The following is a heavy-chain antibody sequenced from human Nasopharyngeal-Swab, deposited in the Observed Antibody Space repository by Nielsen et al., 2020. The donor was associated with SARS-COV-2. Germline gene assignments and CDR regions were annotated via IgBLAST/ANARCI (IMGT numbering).Heavy chain of an antibody. CDR1: GYTFTSYY. CDR2: INPSGGST. V-gene: IGHV1-46*01. J-gene: IGHJ3*02. Sequence: ASVKVSCKASGYTFTSYYMHWVRQAPGQGLEWMGIINPSGGSTSYAQKFQGRVTMTGDTSTSTVYMELSSLRSEDTAVYYCARDSSHDAFDIWGQGTMVTVSS. CDR3: ARDSSHDAFDI.